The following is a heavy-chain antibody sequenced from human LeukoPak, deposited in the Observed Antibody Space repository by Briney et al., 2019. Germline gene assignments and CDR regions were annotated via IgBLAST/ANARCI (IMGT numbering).Heavy chain of an antibody. CDR1: GFTFSSYW. CDR3: AGYISAPGKDY. CDR2: INTDGTNT. D-gene: IGHD2/OR15-2a*01. V-gene: IGHV3-74*01. Sequence: GGSLRLSCAASGFTFSSYWMHWVRQAPGRGLVWVSRINTDGTNTIYAVSVKGRFTISRDNAKNTLYLQMNSLRAEDTAVYYCAGYISAPGKDYWGQGTLVTVSS. J-gene: IGHJ4*02.